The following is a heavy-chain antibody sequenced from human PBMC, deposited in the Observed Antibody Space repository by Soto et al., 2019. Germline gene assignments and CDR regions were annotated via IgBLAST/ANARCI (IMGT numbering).Heavy chain of an antibody. D-gene: IGHD6-13*01. J-gene: IGHJ5*02. CDR3: ARSIAAAQQNWFDP. CDR2: ISAYNGNT. Sequence: ASVKVSCKASGYTFTSYGISWVRQAPGQGLEWMGWISAYNGNTNYAQKLQGRVTMTTDTSTSTAYMELRSLRSDDTAVYYCARSIAAAQQNWFDPWGQGTLVTVSS. V-gene: IGHV1-18*04. CDR1: GYTFTSYG.